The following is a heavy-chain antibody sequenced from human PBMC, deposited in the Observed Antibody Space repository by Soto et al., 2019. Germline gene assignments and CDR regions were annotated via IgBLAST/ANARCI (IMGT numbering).Heavy chain of an antibody. CDR1: GFMFNSHV. D-gene: IGHD1-26*01. V-gene: IGHV3-30*18. CDR3: VKDLSGSWTFDY. J-gene: IGHJ4*02. Sequence: QVQLVESGGGVVQPGRSLRLSCAASGFMFNSHVMHWVRQAPGKGLEWVARISPDGSKQYYADSVKGRLSVSRDNSKKTLDLQMTSLRTEDTAVYYCVKDLSGSWTFDYWGQGALVTVSS. CDR2: ISPDGSKQ.